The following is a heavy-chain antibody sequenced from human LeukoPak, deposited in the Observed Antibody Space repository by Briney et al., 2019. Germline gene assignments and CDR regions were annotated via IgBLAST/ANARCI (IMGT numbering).Heavy chain of an antibody. V-gene: IGHV3-48*03. D-gene: IGHD3-22*01. CDR1: EFTFGSYE. Sequence: PGGSLRLSCAASEFTFGSYEMNWFGQAPGKGWGWVSYISSSGSTIYYADSVKGRFTISRDNAKNSLYLQMNSLRAEDTAVHYCARYYYDSSSYYYYGMDVWGQGTTVTVSS. CDR3: ARYYYDSSSYYYYGMDV. J-gene: IGHJ6*02. CDR2: ISSSGSTI.